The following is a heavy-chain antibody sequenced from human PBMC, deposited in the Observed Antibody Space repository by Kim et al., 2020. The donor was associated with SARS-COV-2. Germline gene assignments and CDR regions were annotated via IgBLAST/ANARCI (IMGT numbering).Heavy chain of an antibody. CDR3: ARGGSSWYLLVAFDI. V-gene: IGHV1-18*01. Sequence: AQKLQGRVTLTTDTSTSPAYMELRSLRSDDTAVYYCARGGSSWYLLVAFDIWGQGTMVTVSS. D-gene: IGHD6-13*01. J-gene: IGHJ3*02.